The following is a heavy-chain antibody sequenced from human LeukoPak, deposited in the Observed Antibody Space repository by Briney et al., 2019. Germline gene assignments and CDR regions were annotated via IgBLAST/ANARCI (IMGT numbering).Heavy chain of an antibody. CDR3: AKDLAANLGRKYFDY. V-gene: IGHV3-48*03. CDR2: ISSSGSTI. J-gene: IGHJ4*02. Sequence: GGSLRLSCAASGFTFSSYEMNWVRQAPGKGLERVSYISSSGSTIYYADSVKGRFTISRDNAKNSLYLQMNSLRAEDTAVYYCAKDLAANLGRKYFDYWGQGTLVTVSS. CDR1: GFTFSSYE. D-gene: IGHD2-15*01.